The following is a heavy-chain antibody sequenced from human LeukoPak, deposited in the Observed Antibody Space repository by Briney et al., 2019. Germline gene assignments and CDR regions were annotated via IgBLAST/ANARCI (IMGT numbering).Heavy chain of an antibody. J-gene: IGHJ4*02. V-gene: IGHV4-59*01. D-gene: IGHD2-21*01. CDR2: IYYSGST. CDR1: GGSISSYY. Sequence: PSETLSLTCTVSGGSISSYYWSWIRQPPGKGLEWIGYIYYSGSTNYNPSLKSRVTISVDTSKNQFPLKLSSVTAADTAVYYCARAGYSTRERPGTAFTSSFVPPPQNWGQGTLVTVSS. CDR3: ARAGYSTRERPGTAFTSSFVPPPQN.